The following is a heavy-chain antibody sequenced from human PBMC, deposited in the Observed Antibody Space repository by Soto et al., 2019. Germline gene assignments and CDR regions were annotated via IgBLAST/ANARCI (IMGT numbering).Heavy chain of an antibody. CDR3: ARVRSGSLFDAFDI. Sequence: ASVKVSCKASGYTFTSYGISWVRQAPGQGLESMGWISAYNGNTNYAQKLQGRVTMTTDTSTSTAYMELRSLRSDDTAVYYCARVRSGSLFDAFDIWGQGTMVTVSS. CDR1: GYTFTSYG. CDR2: ISAYNGNT. V-gene: IGHV1-18*01. D-gene: IGHD1-26*01. J-gene: IGHJ3*02.